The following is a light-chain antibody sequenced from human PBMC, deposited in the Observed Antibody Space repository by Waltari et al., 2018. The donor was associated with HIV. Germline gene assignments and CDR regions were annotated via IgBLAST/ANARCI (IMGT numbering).Light chain of an antibody. Sequence: QSVLTQPPSVSGAPGQRVTISCTGSSSNIGAGYDVHWYPQLPGTAPKLFIYANNNRPSGIPDRFSGSKSGTSASLAITGLRAEDEGDYYCQSYDTSLGGSVFGGGTKLTVL. CDR2: ANN. J-gene: IGLJ3*02. V-gene: IGLV1-40*01. CDR3: QSYDTSLGGSV. CDR1: SSNIGAGYD.